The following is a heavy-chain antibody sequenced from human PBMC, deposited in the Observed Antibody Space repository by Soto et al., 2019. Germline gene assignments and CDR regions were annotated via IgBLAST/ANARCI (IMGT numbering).Heavy chain of an antibody. Sequence: EVQLVESGGGLVQPGGSLRLSCAASGFTFSSYSMNWFLQAPGKGLEWVSYISSSSSTIYYADSVKGRFTISRDNAKNSLYRQMNSLRDEDTAVYYCASGKDYAEGGYWGQGTLVTVSS. J-gene: IGHJ4*02. D-gene: IGHD4-17*01. CDR2: ISSSSSTI. V-gene: IGHV3-48*02. CDR3: ASGKDYAEGGY. CDR1: GFTFSSYS.